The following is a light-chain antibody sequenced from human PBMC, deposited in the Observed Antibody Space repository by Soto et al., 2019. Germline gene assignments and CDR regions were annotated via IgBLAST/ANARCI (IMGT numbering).Light chain of an antibody. CDR2: DAS. J-gene: IGKJ1*01. V-gene: IGKV1-5*01. CDR3: LPYKGYYRT. Sequence: DIQMTQSPSTLSASVGDTVTITCRASQTISGWLAWYQQRPGKAPNLLIFDASTLESGVPSRFSGSGSGTTFTLTISSLQSDDFETYYCLPYKGYYRTLGQGTKVDIK. CDR1: QTISGW.